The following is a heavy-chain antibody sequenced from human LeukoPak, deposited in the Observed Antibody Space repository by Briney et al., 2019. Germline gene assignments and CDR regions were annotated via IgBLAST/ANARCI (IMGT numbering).Heavy chain of an antibody. Sequence: GGSLRLSCAASGFTFSSYWMSWVRQAPGKGLEWVANIKQDRSEKYYVDSVKGRFTISRDNAKNSLYLQMNSLRAEDTAVYYCARAGSGSYYTIFDYWGQGTLVTVSS. J-gene: IGHJ4*02. D-gene: IGHD1-26*01. V-gene: IGHV3-7*01. CDR1: GFTFSSYW. CDR3: ARAGSGSYYTIFDY. CDR2: IKQDRSEK.